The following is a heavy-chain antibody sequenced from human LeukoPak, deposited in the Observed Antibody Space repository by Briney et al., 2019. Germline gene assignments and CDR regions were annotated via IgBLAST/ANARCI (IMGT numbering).Heavy chain of an antibody. CDR3: ARGGKATVVTM. CDR2: MYSSGST. V-gene: IGHV4-59*10. D-gene: IGHD4-23*01. J-gene: IGHJ4*02. CDR1: GGSFSGYY. Sequence: SETLSLTCAVYGGSFSGYYWSWIRQPAGKGLEWIGRMYSSGSTNYNPSLKSRVSMSVDTSKNQFSLKLTSVTAADTAVYYCARGGKATVVTMWGQGILVTVSS.